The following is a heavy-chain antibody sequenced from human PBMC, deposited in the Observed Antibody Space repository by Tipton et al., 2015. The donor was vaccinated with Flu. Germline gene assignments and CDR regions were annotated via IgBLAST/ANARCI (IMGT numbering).Heavy chain of an antibody. Sequence: TLSLTCTVSGGSISSYYWSWIRQPPGKGLEWIGYIYYSGSTNYNPSLKSRVTISVDTSKNQFSLKLSSVTAADTAVYYCAREVGATNYYYYMDVWGKGTTVTVSS. CDR2: IYYSGST. V-gene: IGHV4-59*01. J-gene: IGHJ6*03. CDR3: AREVGATNYYYYMDV. D-gene: IGHD1-26*01. CDR1: GGSISSYY.